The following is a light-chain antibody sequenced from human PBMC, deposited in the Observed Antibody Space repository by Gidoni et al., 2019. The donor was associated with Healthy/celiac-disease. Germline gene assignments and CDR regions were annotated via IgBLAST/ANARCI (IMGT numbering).Light chain of an antibody. V-gene: IGKV1-5*03. CDR3: QQYNSYPWT. J-gene: IGKJ1*01. CDR1: QSISSW. CDR2: KAS. Sequence: DIQMTQSPSTLSASVGDRVTITCRASQSISSWLAWYQQKPGKAPKLLLYKASSLESGVPSRFSGSGSGKEFTLTISSLQPDDFATYYCQQYNSYPWTFGPGTKVEIK.